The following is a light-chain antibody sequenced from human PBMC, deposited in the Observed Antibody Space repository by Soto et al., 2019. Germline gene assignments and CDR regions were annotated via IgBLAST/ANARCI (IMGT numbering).Light chain of an antibody. CDR1: QSVRRN. V-gene: IGKV3-15*01. CDR2: GAS. Sequence: EIVMTQSPPTLSVSPGERATLSCRASQSVRRNLAWYQHKPGQAPRLLIDGASTRATDIPARFSGGGSGTEFTLTISSLQSEDFAVYYCQQYDSWPWTFGQGTKVEVK. CDR3: QQYDSWPWT. J-gene: IGKJ1*01.